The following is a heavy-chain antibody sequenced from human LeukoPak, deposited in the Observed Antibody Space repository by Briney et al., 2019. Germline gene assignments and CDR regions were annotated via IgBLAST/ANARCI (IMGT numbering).Heavy chain of an antibody. J-gene: IGHJ4*02. CDR2: IRLDGSNK. CDR3: ARDVDYYDG. D-gene: IGHD3-22*01. Sequence: GGSLRLSCAASGFTFSSYGMHWVRQAPGNGLEWVAFIRLDGSNKHYANSVKGRFTISRDNSKNTLYLQMNSLRAEDTAVYYCARDVDYYDGWGQGTLVTVSS. CDR1: GFTFSSYG. V-gene: IGHV3-30*02.